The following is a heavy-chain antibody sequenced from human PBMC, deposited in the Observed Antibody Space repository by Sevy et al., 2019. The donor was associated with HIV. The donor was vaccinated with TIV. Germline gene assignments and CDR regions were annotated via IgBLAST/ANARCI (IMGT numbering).Heavy chain of an antibody. Sequence: GGSLRLSCAASGFTFSSYAMRWVRQAPGKGLEWVSAISGSGGSTYYADSVKGRFTISRDNSKNTLYLQMNSLRAEDTAVYYCAKDGYKPSVGDENYYYYYMDVWGKGTTLTVSS. J-gene: IGHJ6*03. V-gene: IGHV3-23*01. CDR3: AKDGYKPSVGDENYYYYYMDV. D-gene: IGHD1-20*01. CDR2: ISGSGGST. CDR1: GFTFSSYA.